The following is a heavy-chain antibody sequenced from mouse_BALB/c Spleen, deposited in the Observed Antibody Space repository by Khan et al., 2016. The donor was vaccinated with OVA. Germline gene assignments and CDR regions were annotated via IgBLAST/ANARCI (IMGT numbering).Heavy chain of an antibody. CDR1: GYTFTSYW. J-gene: IGHJ3*01. D-gene: IGHD2-3*01. V-gene: IGHV1-7*01. Sequence: QVRLQQSGAELAKPGASVKMSCKASGYTFTSYWMHWVKQRPGQGLEWIGYINPSTGYTEYNQKFKDKATVTADKSSSTAYMQLSSLTSEDSAVXYSARAIHDGYPPFAYWGQGTLVTVSA. CDR2: INPSTGYT. CDR3: ARAIHDGYPPFAY.